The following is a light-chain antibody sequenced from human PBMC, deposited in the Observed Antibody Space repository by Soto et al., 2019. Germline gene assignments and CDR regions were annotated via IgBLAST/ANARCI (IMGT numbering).Light chain of an antibody. CDR2: DAS. V-gene: IGKV3-11*01. CDR3: QQRSNWPLT. J-gene: IGKJ4*01. Sequence: EIVLTQSPATLSLSPGERATLSCRVSQSVNSYLAWYQQKPGQGPRLLIYDASNRATGIPARFSGSGSGTDFTLTISSLEPEDFAVYYWQQRSNWPLTFGGGTKVEIK. CDR1: QSVNSY.